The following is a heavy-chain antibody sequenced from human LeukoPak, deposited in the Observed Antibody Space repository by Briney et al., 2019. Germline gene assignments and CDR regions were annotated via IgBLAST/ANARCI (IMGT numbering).Heavy chain of an antibody. V-gene: IGHV4-34*01. CDR3: ARVRFLEWPPGRAWFDP. D-gene: IGHD3-3*01. CDR2: INHSGST. Sequence: KASETLSLSCAAYGGSFSGYYWSWIRHPPGKGLERIGEINHSGSTSYNPSLKSRVTISVDTSKNQFTLKLSSVTAADTAVYYCARVRFLEWPPGRAWFDPWGQGTLVTVSS. J-gene: IGHJ5*02. CDR1: GGSFSGYY.